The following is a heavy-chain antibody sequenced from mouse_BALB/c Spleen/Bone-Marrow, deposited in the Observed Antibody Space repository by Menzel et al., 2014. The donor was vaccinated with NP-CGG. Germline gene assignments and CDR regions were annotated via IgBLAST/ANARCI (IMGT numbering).Heavy chain of an antibody. D-gene: IGHD2-1*01. CDR1: GFTFSDYY. Sequence: EVQLVESGGGLVQPGGSLKLSCATSGFTFSDYYMYWVRQTPEKRLEWVAYISNGGGSTYYPDTVKGRFTISRDNAKNTLYLQMSRLKSEDTAMYYCARHLYGNYGAMDYWGQGTSVTVPS. CDR2: ISNGGGST. J-gene: IGHJ4*01. V-gene: IGHV5-12*02. CDR3: ARHLYGNYGAMDY.